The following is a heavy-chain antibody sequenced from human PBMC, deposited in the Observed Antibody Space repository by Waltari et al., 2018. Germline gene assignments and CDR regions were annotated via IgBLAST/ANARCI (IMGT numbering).Heavy chain of an antibody. Sequence: QVQLQESGPGLVKPSETLSLSCTVSGYSISSGYFWAWVRQPPGKGLEWIASIHRSGDTYYSPSLKSRFTISVDTSRNQFSLKLSSVTAADTAVYYCARQRGQQLVLWWFDPWGQGTLVTVSS. V-gene: IGHV4-38-2*02. CDR1: GYSISSGYF. J-gene: IGHJ5*02. CDR2: IHRSGDT. D-gene: IGHD6-13*01. CDR3: ARQRGQQLVLWWFDP.